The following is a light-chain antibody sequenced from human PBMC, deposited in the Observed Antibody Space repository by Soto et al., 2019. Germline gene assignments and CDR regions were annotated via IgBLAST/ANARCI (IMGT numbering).Light chain of an antibody. V-gene: IGKV3-15*01. Sequence: EIVMTQSPATLSVSPGERATLSCRASQSVSSNLAWYQQKPGQAPRLLIYGASTRATGIPARFSGSESGTEFTLTISSLKSEDFAVYYCQQYNNWPGTFGQGTKVEIK. CDR3: QQYNNWPGT. J-gene: IGKJ1*01. CDR2: GAS. CDR1: QSVSSN.